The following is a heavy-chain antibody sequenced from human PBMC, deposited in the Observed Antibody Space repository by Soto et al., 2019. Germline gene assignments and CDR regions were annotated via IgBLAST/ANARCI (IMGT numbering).Heavy chain of an antibody. V-gene: IGHV3-74*01. CDR1: VYTLIHYW. J-gene: IGHJ4*02. CDR2: VNPDGTIT. D-gene: IGHD3-9*01. CDR3: SYDTFGDKDF. Sequence: PGGSLRLSCVSSVYTLIHYWMHGFRQAPGKWLVWVSRVNPDGTITTYADSVKVRFTISRDNAKNTLYLQMNSLGVEDTALYYCSYDTFGDKDFWGQGTPVTVSS.